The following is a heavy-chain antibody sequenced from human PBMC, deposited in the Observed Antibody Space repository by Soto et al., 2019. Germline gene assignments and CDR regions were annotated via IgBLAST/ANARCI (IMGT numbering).Heavy chain of an antibody. CDR1: GFTFSNYG. CDR3: AKDSSGYSPLDY. CDR2: ISYDGGNE. V-gene: IGHV3-30*18. D-gene: IGHD3-22*01. Sequence: GGSLRLSCAASGFTFSNYGMHWVRQAPGKGLECVATISYDGGNEYYGDSVKGRFTISRDNSKNTLYLQMNSLRPEDTAVYYCAKDSSGYSPLDYWGQGTLVTVSS. J-gene: IGHJ4*02.